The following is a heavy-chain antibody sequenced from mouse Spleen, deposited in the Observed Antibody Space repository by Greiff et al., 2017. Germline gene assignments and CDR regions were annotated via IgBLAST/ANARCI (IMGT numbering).Heavy chain of an antibody. V-gene: IGHV1-80*01. CDR1: GYAFSSYW. J-gene: IGHJ3*01. D-gene: IGHD2-2*01. CDR2: IYPGDGDT. Sequence: VQLQQSGAELVKPGASVKISCKASGYAFSSYWMNWVKQRPGKGLEWIGQIYPGDGDTNYNGKFKGKATLTADKSSSTAYMQLSSLTSEDSAVYFCARRDYGYDVGFAYWGQGTLVTVSA. CDR3: ARRDYGYDVGFAY.